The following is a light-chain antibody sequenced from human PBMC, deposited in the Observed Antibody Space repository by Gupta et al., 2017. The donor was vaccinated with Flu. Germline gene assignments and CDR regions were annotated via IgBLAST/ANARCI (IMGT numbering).Light chain of an antibody. CDR2: SNN. V-gene: IGLV1-44*01. J-gene: IGLJ1*01. CDR3: GTWDDSRSGYV. Sequence: QSVLTQPPSASGTPGQRVTITCSGSSSNIGARTVNWYQLVPGTAPRLLIFSNNQRPSGVPDRFSGSKSGTSASLAISGLQAEDEADYYCGTWDDSRSGYVFGTGTKVTAL. CDR1: SSNIGART.